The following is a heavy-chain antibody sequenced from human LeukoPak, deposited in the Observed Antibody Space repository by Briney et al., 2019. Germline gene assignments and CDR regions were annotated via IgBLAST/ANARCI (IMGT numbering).Heavy chain of an antibody. CDR2: ISSSSSYK. Sequence: GGSLRLSCAASGFTFSSYSMNWVRQAPGKGLEWVSSISSSSSYKYYADSVKGRLTISRDNAKNSLSLQLNSLRAEDTAVYYCARDYLAAQWLLSGGDYWGQGTLVTVSS. V-gene: IGHV3-21*01. J-gene: IGHJ4*02. CDR1: GFTFSSYS. CDR3: ARDYLAAQWLLSGGDY. D-gene: IGHD5-12*01.